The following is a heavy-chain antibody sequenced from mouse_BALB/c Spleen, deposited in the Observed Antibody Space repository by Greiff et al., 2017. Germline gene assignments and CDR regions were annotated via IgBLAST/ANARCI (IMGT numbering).Heavy chain of an antibody. CDR3: ARSDRYDEGAWFAY. D-gene: IGHD2-14*01. CDR2: IDTSDSYT. V-gene: IGHV1-69*01. J-gene: IGHJ3*01. CDR1: GYTFTDYW. Sequence: VQLQQPGAELVMPGAPVKMSCKASGYTFTDYWMHWVKQRPGQGLEWIGAIDTSDSYTSYNQKFKGKATLTVDESSSTAYMQLSSLTSEDSAVYYCARSDRYDEGAWFAYWGQGTLVTVSA.